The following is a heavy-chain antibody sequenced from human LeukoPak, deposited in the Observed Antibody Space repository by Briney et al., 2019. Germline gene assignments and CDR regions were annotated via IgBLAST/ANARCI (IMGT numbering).Heavy chain of an antibody. CDR3: ARGREGYCSSTSCVNFDY. CDR1: GYTFTSYG. Sequence: ASVKVSCKASGYTFTSYGISWVRQAPGQGLEWMGWISAYNGNTNYAQKLQGRVTMTTDTSTSTAYMELRSLRSDDTAVYCCARGREGYCSSTSCVNFDYWGQGTLVTVSS. J-gene: IGHJ4*02. CDR2: ISAYNGNT. V-gene: IGHV1-18*04. D-gene: IGHD2-2*01.